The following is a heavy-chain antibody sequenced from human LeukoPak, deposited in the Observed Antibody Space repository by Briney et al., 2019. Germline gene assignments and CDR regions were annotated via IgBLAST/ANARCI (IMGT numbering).Heavy chain of an antibody. CDR3: ARDRRYYGSSGYYTDAFDI. J-gene: IGHJ3*02. CDR1: GGSISSYY. V-gene: IGHV4-4*07. D-gene: IGHD3-22*01. Sequence: SETLSLTCTVSGGSISSYYWSWIRQPAGKGLEWIGRIYTSGSTNYNPSLKSRVTMSVDTSKNQFSLKLSSVTAADTAVYYCARDRRYYGSSGYYTDAFDICGQGTMVTVSS. CDR2: IYTSGST.